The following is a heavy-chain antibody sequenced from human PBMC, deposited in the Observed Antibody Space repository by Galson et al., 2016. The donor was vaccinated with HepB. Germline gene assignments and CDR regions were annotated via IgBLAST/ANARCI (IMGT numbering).Heavy chain of an antibody. CDR3: TRGYMQTGMNV. D-gene: IGHD5-18*01. CDR1: GDSVTNDDTI. J-gene: IGHJ6*02. V-gene: IGHV6-1*01. CDR2: TYYRSQGFN. Sequence: CAISGDSVTNDDTIWNWIRQSPSRGLEWLGRTYYRSQGFNEYAVSVESRITINSDTSRNQFSLQLDSVTPDDTAAYFCTRGYMQTGMNVWGHGTTVTVSS.